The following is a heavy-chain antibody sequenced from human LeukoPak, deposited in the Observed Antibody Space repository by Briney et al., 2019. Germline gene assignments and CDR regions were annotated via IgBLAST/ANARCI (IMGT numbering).Heavy chain of an antibody. CDR2: ISAYNGNT. V-gene: IGHV1-18*01. D-gene: IGHD2-2*01. J-gene: IGHJ6*02. CDR1: GYTFTSYG. CDR3: ARESYCSSTSCYSDYYYYGMDV. Sequence: ASVKVSRKASGYTFTSYGISWVRQAPGQGLEWMGWISAYNGNTNYAQKLQGRVTMTTDTSTSTAYMELRSLRSDDTAVYYCARESYCSSTSCYSDYYYYGMDVWGQGTTVTVS.